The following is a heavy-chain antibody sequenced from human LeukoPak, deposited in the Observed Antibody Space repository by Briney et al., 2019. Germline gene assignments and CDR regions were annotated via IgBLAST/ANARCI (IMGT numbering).Heavy chain of an antibody. CDR3: ASATEMAKVFSFDY. CDR2: IYDGGST. Sequence: SETLSLTCTVSGGSISNYYWNWIRQPPGKGLEWIGYIYDGGSTNYNPSLKSRVTISVDTSKNQFSLKVSSVTAADTGVYYCASATEMAKVFSFDYWGQGTLVTVSS. CDR1: GGSISNYY. D-gene: IGHD2-8*01. V-gene: IGHV4-59*08. J-gene: IGHJ4*02.